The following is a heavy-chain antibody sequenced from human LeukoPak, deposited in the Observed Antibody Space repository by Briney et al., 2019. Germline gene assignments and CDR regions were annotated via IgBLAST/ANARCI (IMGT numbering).Heavy chain of an antibody. Sequence: SETLSLTCAVYGGSFSGSYWGWIRQPPGKGLEWIGTIYYSGSTYYNPSLKSRVTMSVDTSKNQISVKLNSVTAADTAVYYCARLRYSYGYLFDYWGQGTLVTVSS. D-gene: IGHD5-18*01. J-gene: IGHJ4*02. V-gene: IGHV4-34*01. CDR2: IYYSGST. CDR3: ARLRYSYGYLFDY. CDR1: GGSFSGSY.